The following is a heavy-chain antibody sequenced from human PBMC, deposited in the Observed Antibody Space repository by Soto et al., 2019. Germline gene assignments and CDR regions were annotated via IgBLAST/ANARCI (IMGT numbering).Heavy chain of an antibody. CDR2: ISGSGGST. D-gene: IGHD3-9*01. CDR3: AKDFDWLFSGYYFDY. J-gene: IGHJ4*02. V-gene: IGHV3-23*01. Sequence: ESGGGLVQPGGSLRLSCAASGFTFSSYAMSWVRQAPGKGLEWVSAISGSGGSTYYADSVKGRFTISRDNSKNTLYLQTNSPRAEDTAVYYCAKDFDWLFSGYYFDYWGQGTLVTVSS. CDR1: GFTFSSYA.